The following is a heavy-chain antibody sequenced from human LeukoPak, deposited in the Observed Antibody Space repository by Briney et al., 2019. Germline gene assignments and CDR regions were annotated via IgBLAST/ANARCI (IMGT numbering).Heavy chain of an antibody. CDR2: IYPGDSDT. D-gene: IGHD6-13*01. CDR3: ARNIGQQHRAFDI. Sequence: GKSLKISCKGSGYSFTSYWIGWVRQMPGKGLEWMGIIYPGDSDTRYSPSFQGQVTISADKSINTAYLQWSSLKASDTAMYYCARNIGQQHRAFDIWGQGTMVTVSS. V-gene: IGHV5-51*01. J-gene: IGHJ3*02. CDR1: GYSFTSYW.